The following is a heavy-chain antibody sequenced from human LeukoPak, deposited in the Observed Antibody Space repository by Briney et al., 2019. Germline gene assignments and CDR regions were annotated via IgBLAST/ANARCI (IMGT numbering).Heavy chain of an antibody. CDR1: GASISVYY. CDR3: ARGGSYRSFDY. D-gene: IGHD3-16*02. V-gene: IGHV4-59*01. J-gene: IGHJ4*02. CDR2: IYYSGST. Sequence: SETLSLTCTVSGASISVYYWTWIRQPPGKGLEWIGYIYYSGSTNYNPSLKSRVTISVDTSKNQFYLKLSSVTAADTAVYYCARGGSYRSFDYWGQGTLVTVSS.